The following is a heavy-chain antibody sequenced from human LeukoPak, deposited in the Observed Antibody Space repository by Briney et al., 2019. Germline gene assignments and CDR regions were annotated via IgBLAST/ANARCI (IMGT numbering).Heavy chain of an antibody. CDR2: IWSDGSNK. J-gene: IGHJ4*02. CDR3: AKSLGATRGYFEH. Sequence: PGGSLRLSCAASGFTFSTYGMHWVRQAPGKGLEWVAFIWSDGSNKYYADSVKGRNTISRDNSKNTLYLQMNSLRPEDTAVYYCAKSLGATRGYFEHWGQGTLVTVSS. CDR1: GFTFSTYG. V-gene: IGHV3-30*02. D-gene: IGHD1-26*01.